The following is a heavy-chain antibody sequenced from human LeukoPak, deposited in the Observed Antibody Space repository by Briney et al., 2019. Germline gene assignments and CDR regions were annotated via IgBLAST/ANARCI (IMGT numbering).Heavy chain of an antibody. J-gene: IGHJ6*02. Sequence: SMRLSCAASGFIFTDYWMHWVRQAPGKGLEWVSGISWNSGSIGYADSVKGRFTISRDNAKNSLYLQMNSLRAEDTALYYCAKDLEAVGATPNGMDVWGQGTTVTVSS. CDR3: AKDLEAVGATPNGMDV. V-gene: IGHV3-9*01. CDR2: ISWNSGSI. D-gene: IGHD1-26*01. CDR1: GFIFTDYW.